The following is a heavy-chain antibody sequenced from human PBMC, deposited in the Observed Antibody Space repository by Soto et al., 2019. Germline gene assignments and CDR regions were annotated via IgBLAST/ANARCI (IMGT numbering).Heavy chain of an antibody. V-gene: IGHV3-23*01. CDR2: ISDNGGST. D-gene: IGHD2-2*01. CDR1: GFTFSSFD. Sequence: GGSLRLSCAVSGFTFSSFDMNWVRQAPGKGLEWVSGISDNGGSTHYADSVKGRFIISRDNSKNTLYLQMNSLRAEDTAVYYCAKGKYLPNWFDPWGQGTLVTVSS. J-gene: IGHJ5*02. CDR3: AKGKYLPNWFDP.